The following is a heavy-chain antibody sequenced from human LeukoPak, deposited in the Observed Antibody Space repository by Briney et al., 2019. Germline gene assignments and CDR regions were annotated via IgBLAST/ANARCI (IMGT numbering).Heavy chain of an antibody. D-gene: IGHD6-13*01. V-gene: IGHV4-34*01. CDR1: GGSFSGYY. CDR3: ARPAAAGGFDY. J-gene: IGHJ4*02. CDR2: INHSGST. Sequence: SETLSLTCAVYGGSFSGYYWSWIRQPPGKGLEWIGEINHSGSTNYNPSLKSRVTISVDTSKNQFSLKLSSVTAADTAVYYCARPAAAGGFDYWGQGTLVTVSS.